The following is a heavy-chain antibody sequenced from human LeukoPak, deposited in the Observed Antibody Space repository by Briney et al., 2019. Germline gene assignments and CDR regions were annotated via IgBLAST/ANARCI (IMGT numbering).Heavy chain of an antibody. D-gene: IGHD1-26*01. CDR3: ARDHSSGSALDI. V-gene: IGHV3-11*01. J-gene: IGHJ3*02. CDR1: GFTFSDYY. Sequence: PGGSLRLSCAASGFTFSDYYMSWIRQAPGKGLEWVSYISSSGSTIYYADSVKGRFTTSRDNAKNSLYLQMNSLRAEDTAVYYCARDHSSGSALDIWGQGTMVTVSS. CDR2: ISSSGSTI.